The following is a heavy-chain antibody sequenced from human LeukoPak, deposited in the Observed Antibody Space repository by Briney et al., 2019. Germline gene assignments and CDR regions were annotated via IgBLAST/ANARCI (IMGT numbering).Heavy chain of an antibody. V-gene: IGHV3-23*01. Sequence: GGSLRLSCAASGFTFSSYAMSWVRQAPGKGLEWVSSISKSGGSTYYADSVKGRFTISRDKSKNTLYLQMNSLRAEDTAVYYCAKDGQNSSSWGLGFDSWGQGTLVTVSS. CDR2: ISKSGGST. CDR1: GFTFSSYA. D-gene: IGHD6-13*01. J-gene: IGHJ4*02. CDR3: AKDGQNSSSWGLGFDS.